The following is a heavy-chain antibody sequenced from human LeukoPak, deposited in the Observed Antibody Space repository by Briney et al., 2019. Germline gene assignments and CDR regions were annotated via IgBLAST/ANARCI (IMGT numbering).Heavy chain of an antibody. CDR2: IIPIFGTA. CDR3: ARSSYGDASGY. Sequence: SVKVSCKASGGTFSSYAISWVRQAPGQGLEWMGGIIPIFGTANYAQKLQGRVTMTTDTSTSTAYMELRSLRSDDTAVYYCARSSYGDASGYWGQGTLVTVSS. D-gene: IGHD4-17*01. CDR1: GGTFSSYA. J-gene: IGHJ4*02. V-gene: IGHV1-69*05.